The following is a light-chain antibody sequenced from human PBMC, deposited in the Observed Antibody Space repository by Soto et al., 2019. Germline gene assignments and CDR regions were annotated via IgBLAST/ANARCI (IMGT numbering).Light chain of an antibody. CDR3: LQKYFYPFT. CDR1: QSVSSN. CDR2: GAS. Sequence: EIVLTQSPATLSVSPGDRVTLSCRASQSVSSNLAWYQQKPGQTPRLLIYGASTRATGVPPRFSGSRSGTEFTLTISSLQPEDFATYYCLQKYFYPFTFGPGTKVDIK. J-gene: IGKJ3*01. V-gene: IGKV3-15*01.